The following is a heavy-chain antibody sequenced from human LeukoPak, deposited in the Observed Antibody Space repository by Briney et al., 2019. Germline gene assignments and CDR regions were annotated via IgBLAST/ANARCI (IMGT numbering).Heavy chain of an antibody. CDR2: ISWNSGSI. CDR1: GFTFSSYA. V-gene: IGHV3-9*01. J-gene: IGHJ4*02. D-gene: IGHD1-26*01. Sequence: PGGSLRLSCAASGFTFSSYAMHWVRHAPGKGLEWVSGISWNSGSIGYADSVKGRFAISRDNAKNSLYLQMNSLRAEDTALYYCAKDMRSGSSGLYWGQGTLVTVSS. CDR3: AKDMRSGSSGLY.